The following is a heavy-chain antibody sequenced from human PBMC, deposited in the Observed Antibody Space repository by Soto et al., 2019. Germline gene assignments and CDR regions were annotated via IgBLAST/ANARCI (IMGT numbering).Heavy chain of an antibody. CDR2: LSSSKTYI. V-gene: IGHV3-48*02. J-gene: IGHJ3*02. CDR3: VRDSGWAFDI. CDR1: GFSFSSYS. D-gene: IGHD6-19*01. Sequence: EVQLVESGGDLVQPGQSLRLSCAASGFSFSSYSMNWVRQAPGKGLEWISYLSSSKTYIWYADSVKGRFTISRDNAKNSLSLQMNRLRDEDSAVSYCVRDSGWAFDIWGLGTMVTVSS.